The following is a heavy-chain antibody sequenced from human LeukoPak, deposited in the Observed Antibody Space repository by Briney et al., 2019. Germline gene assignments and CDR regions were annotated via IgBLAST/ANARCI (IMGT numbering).Heavy chain of an antibody. CDR3: ARETEMATIKDAFDI. D-gene: IGHD5-24*01. J-gene: IGHJ3*02. CDR1: GGSISSYY. CDR2: IYYSGST. Sequence: PSETLSLTCTVSGGSISSYYWSWILQPPGKGLEWIGYIYYSGSTNYNPSLKSRVTISVDTSKNQFSLKLSSVTAADTAVYYCARETEMATIKDAFDIWGQGTMVTVSS. V-gene: IGHV4-59*01.